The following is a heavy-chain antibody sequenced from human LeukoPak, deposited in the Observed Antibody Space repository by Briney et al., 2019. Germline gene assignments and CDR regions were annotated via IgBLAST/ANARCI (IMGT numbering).Heavy chain of an antibody. V-gene: IGHV3-23*01. Sequence: PGGSLRLSCAASGITFSSYAMSWVRQAPGKGLEWVSAISGSGGSTYYADSVKGRFTISRDNSKNTLYLQMNSLRAEDTAVYYCARVSKLLWFGELLSWGQGTLVTVSS. CDR2: ISGSGGST. D-gene: IGHD3-10*01. J-gene: IGHJ4*02. CDR3: ARVSKLLWFGELLS. CDR1: GITFSSYA.